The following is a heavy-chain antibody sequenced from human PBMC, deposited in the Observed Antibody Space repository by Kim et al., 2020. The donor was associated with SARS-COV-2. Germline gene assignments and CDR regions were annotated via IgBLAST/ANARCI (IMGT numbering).Heavy chain of an antibody. Sequence: ASVKVSCKASGYIFTGYYIHWVRQAPGPGLSLLFLLPPPLFFPNYSQKFQCRVTMTRDTSISTAYMELSRLRSDDTAVYYCARGEFSSGWLVDFWGQGTLVTVDS. CDR2: LPPPLFFP. V-gene: IGHV1-2*06. J-gene: IGHJ4*02. CDR3: ARGEFSSGWLVDF. CDR1: GYIFTGYY. D-gene: IGHD6-19*01.